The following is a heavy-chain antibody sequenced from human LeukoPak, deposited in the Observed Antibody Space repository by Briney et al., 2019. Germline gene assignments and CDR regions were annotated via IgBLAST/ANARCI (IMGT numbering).Heavy chain of an antibody. V-gene: IGHV3-23*01. CDR2: ISGSGGST. J-gene: IGHJ4*02. CDR3: AKDLGYCSSTSCYAGFDY. D-gene: IGHD2-2*01. Sequence: GGSLRLSCAASGFTFSSYAMSWVRQAPGKGLEWVSAISGSGGSTYYADSVKGRFTISRDNAKNSLYLQMNSLRAEDTALYYCAKDLGYCSSTSCYAGFDYWGQGTLVTVSS. CDR1: GFTFSSYA.